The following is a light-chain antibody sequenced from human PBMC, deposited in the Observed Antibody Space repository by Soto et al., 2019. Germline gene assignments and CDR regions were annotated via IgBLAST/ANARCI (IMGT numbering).Light chain of an antibody. J-gene: IGLJ1*01. V-gene: IGLV2-14*03. CDR2: DVT. CDR3: CSYISDNPRFYV. Sequence: QSALAQPASVSGSPGQSITISCTGTHNDVGHENFVSWYQQHPDKVPKLIIYDVTRRASGISSRFSASKSGNTAYLAISGLQADDEADYYCCSYISDNPRFYVFGTGTQLTVL. CDR1: HNDVGHENF.